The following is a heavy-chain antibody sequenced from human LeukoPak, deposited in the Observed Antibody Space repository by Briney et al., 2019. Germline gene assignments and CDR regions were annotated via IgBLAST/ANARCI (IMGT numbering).Heavy chain of an antibody. CDR1: GFTFSSYS. Sequence: GGSLRLSCAASGFTFSSYSMNWVRQAPRKGLEWVSSISSSSSYIYYADSVKGRFTISRDNAKNSLYLQMNSLRAEDTAVYYCARAAGGSYSANDYWGQGTLVTVSS. D-gene: IGHD1-26*01. V-gene: IGHV3-21*01. CDR2: ISSSSSYI. CDR3: ARAAGGSYSANDY. J-gene: IGHJ4*02.